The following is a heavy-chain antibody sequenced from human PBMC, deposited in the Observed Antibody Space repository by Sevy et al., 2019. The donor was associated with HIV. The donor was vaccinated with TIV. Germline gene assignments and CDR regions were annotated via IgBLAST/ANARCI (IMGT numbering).Heavy chain of an antibody. CDR3: ARDREASSSVGGRNYYYYYGMDV. D-gene: IGHD6-6*01. Sequence: SETLSLTCTVSGGSISSYYWSWIRQPPGKGLEWIGYIYYSGSTNYIPSLKSRVTISVDTSKNQFSLKLSSVTAADTAVYYCARDREASSSVGGRNYYYYYGMDVWGQGTTVTVSS. V-gene: IGHV4-59*13. CDR1: GGSISSYY. CDR2: IYYSGST. J-gene: IGHJ6*02.